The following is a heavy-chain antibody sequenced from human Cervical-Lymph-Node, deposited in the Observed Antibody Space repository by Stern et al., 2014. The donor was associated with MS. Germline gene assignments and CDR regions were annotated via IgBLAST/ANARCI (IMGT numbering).Heavy chain of an antibody. CDR1: GVTLSGSH. V-gene: IGHV3-73*01. J-gene: IGHJ4*02. CDR3: TRQTLSTHDY. Sequence: EEHLVESGGGLVQPGDSLKLSCAASGVTLSGSHMHWVRQAFGKGLEWVGHVRSQADNYATAYSASVRGRFTISRDDSKNMAYLQMSSLRAEDTAIYYCTRQTLSTHDYWGQGTLVTVSS. CDR2: VRSQADNYAT.